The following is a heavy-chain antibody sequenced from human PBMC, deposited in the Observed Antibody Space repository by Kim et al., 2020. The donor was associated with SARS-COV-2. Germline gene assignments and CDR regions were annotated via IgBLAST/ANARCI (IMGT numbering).Heavy chain of an antibody. CDR3: ARSVEMATITVLDY. V-gene: IGHV3-33*01. CDR2: IWYDGSNK. J-gene: IGHJ4*02. D-gene: IGHD5-12*01. CDR1: GFTFSSYG. Sequence: GGSLGLSCAASGFTFSSYGMHWVRQAPGKGLEWVAVIWYDGSNKYYADSVKGRFTISIDNSKNTLYLQMNSLRAEDTAVYYCARSVEMATITVLDYWGQG.